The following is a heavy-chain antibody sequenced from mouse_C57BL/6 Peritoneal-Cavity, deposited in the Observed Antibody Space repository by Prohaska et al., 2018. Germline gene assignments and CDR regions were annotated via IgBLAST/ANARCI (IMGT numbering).Heavy chain of an antibody. Sequence: QVQLQHPGAELVKPGSSVKLSCKASGYTFTSYWMQWVKQRPGQGLEWIGEIDPSDSYTNYNQKFKGKATLTVDTSSSTAYMQLSSLTSEDTAVYYCATRVFAYWGQGTLVTVSA. J-gene: IGHJ3*01. V-gene: IGHV1-50*01. CDR3: ATRVFAY. CDR1: GYTFTSYW. CDR2: IDPSDSYT.